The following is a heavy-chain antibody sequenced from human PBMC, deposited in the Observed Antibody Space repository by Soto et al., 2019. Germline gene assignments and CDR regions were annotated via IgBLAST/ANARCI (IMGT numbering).Heavy chain of an antibody. Sequence: QDQLVQSGAEVKKPGASVKVSCKASGYTFTSYGISWVRQAPGQGLEWMGWISASNGNTNYAQKLQGRVTMTTDTSTSTAYLELRSLRSDDTAVYYCARVEAAMSEHWFDPWGQGTLVTVSS. V-gene: IGHV1-18*01. CDR3: ARVEAAMSEHWFDP. CDR1: GYTFTSYG. D-gene: IGHD2-2*01. J-gene: IGHJ5*02. CDR2: ISASNGNT.